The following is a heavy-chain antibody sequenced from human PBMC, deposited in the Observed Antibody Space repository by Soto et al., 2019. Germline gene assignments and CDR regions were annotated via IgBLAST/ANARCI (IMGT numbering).Heavy chain of an antibody. CDR2: ISGSGNTI. CDR3: ARGVRSSLTAIGGFDP. D-gene: IGHD2-21*02. CDR1: GFMFSDYY. Sequence: GSLRLSCAVSGFMFSDYYMAWIRQAPGKGLEWISYISGSGNTIYYADSVKGRFTVSRDNANSTLHLQMNSLRADDTSLYYCARGVRSSLTAIGGFDPWGQGTLVTVSS. V-gene: IGHV3-11*01. J-gene: IGHJ5*02.